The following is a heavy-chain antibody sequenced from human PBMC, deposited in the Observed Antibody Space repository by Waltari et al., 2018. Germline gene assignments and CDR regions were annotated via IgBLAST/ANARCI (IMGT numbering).Heavy chain of an antibody. Sequence: QVQLVESGGGVVQPGRSLRLSCAASGFTFSSYALHWVRQAPGKGLEWVAVISYDGSNKYYADSGKGRFTISRDNSKNTLYLQMNSLRAEDTAVYYCARDPVPAAAIPYNWFDPWGQGTLVTVSS. CDR3: ARDPVPAAAIPYNWFDP. D-gene: IGHD2-2*01. CDR2: ISYDGSNK. J-gene: IGHJ5*02. V-gene: IGHV3-30-3*01. CDR1: GFTFSSYA.